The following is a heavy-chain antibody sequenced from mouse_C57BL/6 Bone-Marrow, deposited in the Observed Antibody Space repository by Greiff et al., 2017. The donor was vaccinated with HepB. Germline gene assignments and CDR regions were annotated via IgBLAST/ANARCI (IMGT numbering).Heavy chain of an antibody. V-gene: IGHV2-2*01. D-gene: IGHD2-2*01. CDR3: ARERGSTMVTTGFAY. CDR2: IWRGGST. CDR1: GFSLTSYG. Sequence: QVQLQQSGPGLVQPSQSLSITGTVSGFSLTSYGVHGVRKSPGKGREWLGVIWRGGSTDYNAAFISRLSISKDNSKSQVFFKMNSLQADDTAIYYCARERGSTMVTTGFAYWGQGTLVTVSA. J-gene: IGHJ3*01.